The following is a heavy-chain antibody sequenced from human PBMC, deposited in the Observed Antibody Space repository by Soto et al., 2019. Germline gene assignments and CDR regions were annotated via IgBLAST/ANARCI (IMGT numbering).Heavy chain of an antibody. D-gene: IGHD1-7*01. CDR2: IYYSGST. CDR1: GGSISSYY. J-gene: IGHJ5*02. V-gene: IGHV4-59*01. Sequence: SETLSLTCTVSGGSISSYYWSWIRQPPGKGLEWIGYIYYSGSTNYNPSLESRVTISVDTSKNQFSLKLSSVTAADTAVYYCARDRKNWNYDWFDPWGQGTLVTVSS. CDR3: ARDRKNWNYDWFDP.